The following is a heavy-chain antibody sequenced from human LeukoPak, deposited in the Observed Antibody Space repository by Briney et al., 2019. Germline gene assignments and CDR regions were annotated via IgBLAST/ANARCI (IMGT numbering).Heavy chain of an antibody. CDR3: AKARTDLVGATRWHYYYGMDV. CDR1: GFTFSSYA. V-gene: IGHV3-23*01. CDR2: ISGSGGST. J-gene: IGHJ6*02. D-gene: IGHD1-26*01. Sequence: RPGGSLRLSCAASGFTFSSYAMSWVRQAPGKGLEWVSAISGSGGSTYYADSVKGRFTISRDNSKNTLYLQMNSLRAEDTAVYYCAKARTDLVGATRWHYYYGMDVWGQGTTVTVSS.